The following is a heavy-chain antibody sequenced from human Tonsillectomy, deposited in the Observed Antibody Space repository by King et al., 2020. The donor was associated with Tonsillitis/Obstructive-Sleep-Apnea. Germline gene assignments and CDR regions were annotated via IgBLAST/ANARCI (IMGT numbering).Heavy chain of an antibody. Sequence: QLVQSGAEMKKPGASVKVSCKTSGSSFRNYGITWVRQAPGGGLACMGRISPYNGDTNYAQKFQGRVTMTTDTSTSTVYMELRDLRSDDTAVYYCARDRYVSFGNYYVAPFYAWGEGTLATVSS. J-gene: IGHJ5*01. CDR2: ISPYNGDT. V-gene: IGHV1-18*01. CDR1: GSSFRNYG. CDR3: ARDRYVSFGNYYVAPFYA. D-gene: IGHD3-22*01.